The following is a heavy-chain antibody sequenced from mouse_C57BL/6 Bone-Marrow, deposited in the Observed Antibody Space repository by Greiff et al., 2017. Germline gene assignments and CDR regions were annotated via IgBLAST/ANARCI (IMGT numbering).Heavy chain of an antibody. J-gene: IGHJ2*01. CDR3: ARTPATD. CDR2: ISSGGSYT. CDR1: GFTFSSYG. V-gene: IGHV5-6*02. Sequence: DVKLVESGGDLVKPGGSLKLSCAASGFTFSSYGMSWVRQTPDKRLEWVATISSGGSYTYYPDSVKGRFTISRDNDQNTLYRQVSSRKSGDTAMYYCARTPATDWGQGTTLTVSS.